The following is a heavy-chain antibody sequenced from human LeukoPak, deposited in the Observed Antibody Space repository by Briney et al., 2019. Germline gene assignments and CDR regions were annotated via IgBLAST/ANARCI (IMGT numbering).Heavy chain of an antibody. Sequence: ASVKVSCKASGYTFIAYYMHWVRQAPGQGLEWMGWINPNSGGTNYAQKFQGRVTMTRDTSISTAYMELSRLRSDDTAVYYCARDDSSGYYWGYFDYWGQGTLVTVSS. CDR3: ARDDSSGYYWGYFDY. J-gene: IGHJ4*02. CDR1: GYTFIAYY. D-gene: IGHD3-22*01. V-gene: IGHV1-2*02. CDR2: INPNSGGT.